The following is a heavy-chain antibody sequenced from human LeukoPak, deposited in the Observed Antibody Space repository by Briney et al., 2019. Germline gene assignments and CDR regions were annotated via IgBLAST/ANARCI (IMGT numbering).Heavy chain of an antibody. CDR3: AKVNYDILTGYYSNFDY. J-gene: IGHJ4*02. V-gene: IGHV3-23*01. CDR2: ISGSGGST. Sequence: GGSLRLSCAASGFTFSSYAMSWVRQAPGKGLEWVSAISGSGGSTYYADSVKGRFTISRDNSKNTLYLQMNSLRAEDTAVYYCAKVNYDILTGYYSNFDYWGQGTLVTVSS. CDR1: GFTFSSYA. D-gene: IGHD3-9*01.